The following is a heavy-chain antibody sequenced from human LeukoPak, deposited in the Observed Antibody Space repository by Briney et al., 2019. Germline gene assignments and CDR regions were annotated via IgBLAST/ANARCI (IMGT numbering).Heavy chain of an antibody. D-gene: IGHD2-21*02. V-gene: IGHV4-59*08. CDR1: GGSISSYY. CDR3: ARHDFETDYYYGMDV. Sequence: SETLSLTCTVSGGSISSYYWSWIRQPPGKGLEWIGYIYYSGSTNYNPSLKSRVTISVDTSKNRFSLKLSSVTAADTAVYYCARHDFETDYYYGMDVWGQGTTVTVSS. J-gene: IGHJ6*02. CDR2: IYYSGST.